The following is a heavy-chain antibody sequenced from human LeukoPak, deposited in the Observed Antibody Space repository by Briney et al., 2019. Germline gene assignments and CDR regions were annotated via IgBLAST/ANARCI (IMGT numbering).Heavy chain of an antibody. CDR1: GYTFSGYY. Sequence: ASVKVSCKASGYTFSGYYMHWVRQAPGQGLEWKGWINPNSGGTNYAQKFQGRVTMTRDTSISTAYMELIRLRSADTAVYYCARVGRAFTARSSFFDYCGQGTLVTVSS. D-gene: IGHD6-6*01. CDR2: INPNSGGT. V-gene: IGHV1-2*02. CDR3: ARVGRAFTARSSFFDY. J-gene: IGHJ4*02.